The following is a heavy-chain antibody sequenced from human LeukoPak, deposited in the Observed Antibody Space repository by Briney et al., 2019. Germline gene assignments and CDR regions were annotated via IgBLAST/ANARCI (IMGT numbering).Heavy chain of an antibody. D-gene: IGHD1-26*01. CDR3: ARVGSYYHGVDY. J-gene: IGHJ4*02. CDR2: INPNSGGT. Sequence: ASVKVSCKASGYTFTGYYMYWVRQAPGQGLEWMGWINPNSGGTNYAQKFQGRVTMTRDTSISTAYMELSRLRSDDTAVYYCARVGSYYHGVDYWGQGTLVTVSS. V-gene: IGHV1-2*02. CDR1: GYTFTGYY.